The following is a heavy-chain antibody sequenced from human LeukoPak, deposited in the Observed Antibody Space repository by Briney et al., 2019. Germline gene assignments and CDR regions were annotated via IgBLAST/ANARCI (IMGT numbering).Heavy chain of an antibody. J-gene: IGHJ4*02. CDR1: GYTFTSYG. CDR2: ISAYNGNT. Sequence: ASVKVSCKASGYTFTSYGISWVRQAPGQGLEWMGWISAYNGNTNYAQKLQGRATMTTDTSTSTAYMELRSLRSDDTAVYYCARDPIWGEWATIPKFDYWGQGTLVTVSS. D-gene: IGHD3-16*01. V-gene: IGHV1-18*01. CDR3: ARDPIWGEWATIPKFDY.